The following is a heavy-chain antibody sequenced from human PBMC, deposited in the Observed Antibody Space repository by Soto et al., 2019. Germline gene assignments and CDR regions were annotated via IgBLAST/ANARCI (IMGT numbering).Heavy chain of an antibody. CDR2: IYYSGST. J-gene: IGHJ4*02. Sequence: SETLSLTCTVSGGSISSYYWSWIRQPPGKGLEWIGYIYYSGSTNYNPSLQSRVTISVDKSKNQFSLKLSSVTAADTAVYYCARDSITAAGAPDYWGQGTLVTVSS. CDR3: ARDSITAAGAPDY. D-gene: IGHD6-13*01. CDR1: GGSISSYY. V-gene: IGHV4-59*12.